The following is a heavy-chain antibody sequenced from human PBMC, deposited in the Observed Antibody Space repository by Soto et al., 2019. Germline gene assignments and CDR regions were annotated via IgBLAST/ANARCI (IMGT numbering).Heavy chain of an antibody. CDR1: GGSISSGDYY. CDR2: MYYSGST. Sequence: QVQLQESGPGLVKPSQTLSLTCTVSGGSISSGDYYWSWIRQPPGKGLEWIGYMYYSGSTYYNPSLKSRVTISVDTSKNQCSLKLSSVTAADTAVDYCARDIVLVPFFFGYYGMDVWGQGTTVTVSS. CDR3: ARDIVLVPFFFGYYGMDV. J-gene: IGHJ6*02. D-gene: IGHD2-2*01. V-gene: IGHV4-30-4*01.